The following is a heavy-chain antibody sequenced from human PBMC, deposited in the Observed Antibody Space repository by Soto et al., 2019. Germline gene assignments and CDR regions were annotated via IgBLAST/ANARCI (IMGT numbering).Heavy chain of an antibody. CDR3: ARGWRGYYDSSGPYDY. D-gene: IGHD3-22*01. Sequence: SGGSLRLSCAASGFPFSDYYMSWIRQAPGKGLEWVSYISSSSSYTNYADSVKGRFTISRDNAKNSLYLQMNSLRAEDTAVYYCARGWRGYYDSSGPYDYWGQGTLVTVSS. CDR1: GFPFSDYY. J-gene: IGHJ4*02. CDR2: ISSSSSYT. V-gene: IGHV3-11*05.